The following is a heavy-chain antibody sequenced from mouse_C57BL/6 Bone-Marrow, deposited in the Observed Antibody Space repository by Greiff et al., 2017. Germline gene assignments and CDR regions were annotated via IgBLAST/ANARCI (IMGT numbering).Heavy chain of an antibody. D-gene: IGHD2-1*01. J-gene: IGHJ3*01. Sequence: VQLQQSGAELVKPGASVKLSCKASGYTFTSYWMHWVKQRPGQGLEWIGMIHPNSGSTNYNEKFKSKATLTVDKSSSTAYMQLSSLTSEDSAVYYCARLAIYSSWFAYWGQGTLVTVSA. CDR2: IHPNSGST. CDR1: GYTFTSYW. V-gene: IGHV1-64*01. CDR3: ARLAIYSSWFAY.